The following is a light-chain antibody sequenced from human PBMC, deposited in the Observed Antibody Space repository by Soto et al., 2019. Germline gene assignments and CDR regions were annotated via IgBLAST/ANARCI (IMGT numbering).Light chain of an antibody. Sequence: PGERVTLSCRASQSVSRSYLTWYQQKPGQAPRLLIYGASTRATSIPARFSGSGSGTDFTLTISSLQPEDFAVYYCRGTFGQGTKLEIK. CDR1: QSVSRSY. V-gene: IGKV3D-7*01. CDR2: GAS. CDR3: RGT. J-gene: IGKJ2*02.